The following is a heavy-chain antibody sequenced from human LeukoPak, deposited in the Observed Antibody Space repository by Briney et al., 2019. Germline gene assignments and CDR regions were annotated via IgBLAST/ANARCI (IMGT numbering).Heavy chain of an antibody. CDR1: GFTFSSYA. CDR3: AKAPRYSCGQYYFDY. CDR2: ISGSGGST. J-gene: IGHJ4*02. V-gene: IGHV3-23*01. Sequence: PGGSLRLSCAASGFTFSSYAMSWVRQAPGRGLEWVSAISGSGGSTYYADSVKGRFTISRDNSKNTLYLQMNSLRAEDTAVYYCAKAPRYSCGQYYFDYWGQGTLVTVSS. D-gene: IGHD5-18*01.